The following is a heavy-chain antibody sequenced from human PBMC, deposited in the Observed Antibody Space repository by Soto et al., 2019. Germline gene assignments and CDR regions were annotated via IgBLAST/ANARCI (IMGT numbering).Heavy chain of an antibody. D-gene: IGHD2-21*02. CDR1: GYTFTSYG. J-gene: IGHJ4*02. Sequence: ASVKVSCKGSGYTFTSYGISWVRQAPGQGLEWMGWISAYNGNTNYAQKLQGRVTMTTDTSTSTAYMELRSLRSDDTAVYYCARDTDCGGDCFPSWSYWGQGTLVTVS. CDR3: ARDTDCGGDCFPSWSY. CDR2: ISAYNGNT. V-gene: IGHV1-18*01.